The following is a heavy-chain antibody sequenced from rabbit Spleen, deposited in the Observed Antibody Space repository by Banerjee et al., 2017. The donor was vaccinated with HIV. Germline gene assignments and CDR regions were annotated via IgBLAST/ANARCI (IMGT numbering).Heavy chain of an antibody. D-gene: IGHD7-1*01. V-gene: IGHV1S40*01. J-gene: IGHJ6*01. CDR3: ARDTGTSFSSYGMDL. CDR1: GFTISISDW. CDR2: IAGSSSGFT. Sequence: QSLEESGGDLVKPGASLTLTCTASGFTISISDWIYWVRQAPGKGLEWISCIAGSSSGFTYSATWATGRFSISKTSSTTVTLQMTSLTVADTATYFCARDTGTSFSSYGMDLWGPGTLVTVS.